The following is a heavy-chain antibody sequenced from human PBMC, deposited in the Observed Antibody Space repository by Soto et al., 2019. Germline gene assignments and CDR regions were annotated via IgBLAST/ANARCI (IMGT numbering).Heavy chain of an antibody. J-gene: IGHJ6*02. CDR1: GFTFSSYA. V-gene: IGHV3-23*01. Sequence: PGGSLRLSCAASGFTFSSYAMSWVRQAPGKGLEWVSAISGSGGSTYYADSVKGRFTISRDNSKSTLYLQMNSLRAEDTAVYYSRFGESYQYYGMDVWGQGTTVTVSS. D-gene: IGHD3-10*01. CDR2: ISGSGGST. CDR3: RFGESYQYYGMDV.